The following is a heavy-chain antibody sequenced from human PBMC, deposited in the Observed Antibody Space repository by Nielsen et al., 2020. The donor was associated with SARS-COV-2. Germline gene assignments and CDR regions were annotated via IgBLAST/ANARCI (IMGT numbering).Heavy chain of an antibody. CDR2: ISGRGGNT. CDR3: AKRDGGYSYGYPDY. J-gene: IGHJ4*02. CDR1: GFSFSNYA. D-gene: IGHD5-18*01. Sequence: GESLKISCAASGFSFSNYAMNWVRHAPGKGLEWVSAISGRGGNTFYADSVKGRFTISRDNSKSTLYLQMNSLSAEDTAIYYCAKRDGGYSYGYPDYWGQGTLVTVSS. V-gene: IGHV3-23*01.